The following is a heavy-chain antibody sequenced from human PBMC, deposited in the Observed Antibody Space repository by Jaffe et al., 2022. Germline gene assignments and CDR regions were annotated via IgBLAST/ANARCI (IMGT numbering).Heavy chain of an antibody. Sequence: QLQLQESGPGLVKPSETLSLTCAVSGGSLSSSNYYWGWFRQPPGQGLEWIGTFYYSATTYYNPSLGSRVTISVDTSHNQFSLKLTSVTAADTAVYYCARRGDTNVAGHGGWFDPWGQGTLVTVSS. CDR2: FYYSATT. CDR3: ARRGDTNVAGHGGWFDP. D-gene: IGHD6-19*01. J-gene: IGHJ5*02. CDR1: GGSLSSSNYY. V-gene: IGHV4-39*01.